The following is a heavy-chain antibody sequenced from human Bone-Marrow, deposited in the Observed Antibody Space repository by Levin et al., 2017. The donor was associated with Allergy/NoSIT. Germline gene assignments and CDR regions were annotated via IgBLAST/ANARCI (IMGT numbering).Heavy chain of an antibody. CDR1: GFTFNNYP. CDR3: ARDVDSIGNYELPPH. V-gene: IGHV3-30-3*01. J-gene: IGHJ4*02. Sequence: QAGGSLRLSCAASGFTFNNYPMNWVRQAPGKGLEWVALIAFHGGDKYYTDSVKGRFTISRDNSEDTLYLQMNSLKVEDTAVYYCARDVDSIGNYELPPHWGQGTLVTVSS. CDR2: IAFHGGDK. D-gene: IGHD3-22*01.